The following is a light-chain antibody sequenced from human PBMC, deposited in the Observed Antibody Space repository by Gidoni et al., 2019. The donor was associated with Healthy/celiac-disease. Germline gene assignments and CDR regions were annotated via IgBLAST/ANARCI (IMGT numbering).Light chain of an antibody. CDR2: GAS. CDR3: QQYNNWPPGS. V-gene: IGKV3-15*01. CDR1: QSVSSN. Sequence: ATLSCRASQSVSSNLAWYQQKPGQAPRLLIYGASTRATGIPARFSGSGSGTEFTLTISSLQSEDFAVCYYQQYNNWPPGSFGQGTKLEIK. J-gene: IGKJ2*04.